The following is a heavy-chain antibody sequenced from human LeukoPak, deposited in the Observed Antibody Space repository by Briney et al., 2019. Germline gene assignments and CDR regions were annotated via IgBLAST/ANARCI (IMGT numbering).Heavy chain of an antibody. CDR1: GFTFSSYE. J-gene: IGHJ3*02. CDR2: ISISGSTI. D-gene: IGHD2-15*01. Sequence: GGSLRLSCTASGFTFSSYEMNWVRQAPGKGLEWVSYISISGSTIYNADSVKGRLTISRDNAKNSLYLQMNSLRAEDTAVYYCVRGGGSCCPFNAFDIWGQGTMVTVSS. V-gene: IGHV3-48*03. CDR3: VRGGGSCCPFNAFDI.